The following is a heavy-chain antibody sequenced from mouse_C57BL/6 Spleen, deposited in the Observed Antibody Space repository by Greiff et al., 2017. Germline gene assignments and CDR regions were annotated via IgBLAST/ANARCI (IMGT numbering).Heavy chain of an antibody. CDR2: IWSGGST. Sequence: VQLQQSGPGLVQPSQSLSITCTVSGFSLTSYGVHWVRQSPGKGLEWLGVIWSGGSTDYNAAFISRLSISKDNSKSQVFLKMNSLQADDTAIYYCARYYDYVFAYWGQGTLVTVSA. D-gene: IGHD2-4*01. J-gene: IGHJ3*01. CDR1: GFSLTSYG. V-gene: IGHV2-2*01. CDR3: ARYYDYVFAY.